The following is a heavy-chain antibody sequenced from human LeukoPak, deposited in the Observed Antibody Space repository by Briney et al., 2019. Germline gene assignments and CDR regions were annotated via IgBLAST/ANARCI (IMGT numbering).Heavy chain of an antibody. J-gene: IGHJ4*02. D-gene: IGHD6-19*01. Sequence: PGGSLRLSCAASGFTFSSYGMHWVRQAPGKGLEWVAVISYDGSNKYYADSVKGRFTISRDNSKNTLYLQMNSLRAEDTAVYYCATDSSGWFYFDYRGQGILVTVSS. CDR2: ISYDGSNK. CDR1: GFTFSSYG. V-gene: IGHV3-30*03. CDR3: ATDSSGWFYFDY.